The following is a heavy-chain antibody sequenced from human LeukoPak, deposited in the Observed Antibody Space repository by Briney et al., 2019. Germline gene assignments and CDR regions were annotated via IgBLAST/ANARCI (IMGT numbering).Heavy chain of an antibody. CDR1: GYTFTNYD. Sequence: ASVKVSCKASGYTFTNYDIHWVRQATGQGLEWMGRMNPNSGNTDYAQKFQGRVTMTEDTSTDTAYMELSSLRSEDTAVYYCATAALAAPFDYWGQGTLVTVSS. CDR2: MNPNSGNT. CDR3: ATAALAAPFDY. J-gene: IGHJ4*02. V-gene: IGHV1-8*02. D-gene: IGHD6-6*01.